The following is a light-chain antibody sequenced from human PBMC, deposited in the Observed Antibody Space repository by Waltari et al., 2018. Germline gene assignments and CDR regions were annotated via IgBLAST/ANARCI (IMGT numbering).Light chain of an antibody. V-gene: IGLV4-69*01. CDR2: LNSDGSH. J-gene: IGLJ3*02. CDR3: QTWGTGIPV. Sequence: QSPSASASLGASVKLTCTLSSGHSSYAIAWHQQQPEKGPRYLMKLNSDGSHSKGDGIPDRFSGSSSGAERYLTISSLQSEDEADYYCQTWGTGIPVFGGGTKLTVL. CDR1: SGHSSYA.